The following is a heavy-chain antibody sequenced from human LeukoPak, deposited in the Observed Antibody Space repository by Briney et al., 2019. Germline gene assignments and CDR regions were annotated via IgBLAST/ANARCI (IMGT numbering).Heavy chain of an antibody. V-gene: IGHV3-30*03. J-gene: IGHJ4*02. CDR3: ARGTGIY. D-gene: IGHD3-10*01. CDR1: GFTFSSYS. Sequence: GGSLRLSCAASGFTFSSYSMNWVRQAPGKGLEWVAVISYDGSNKYYADSVKGRFTISRDNSKNTLYLQMNSLRAEGTAVYYCARGTGIYWGQGTLVTVSS. CDR2: ISYDGSNK.